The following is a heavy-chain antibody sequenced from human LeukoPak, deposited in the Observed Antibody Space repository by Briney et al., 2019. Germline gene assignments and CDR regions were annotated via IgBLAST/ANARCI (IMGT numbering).Heavy chain of an antibody. D-gene: IGHD1-26*01. CDR3: ARTGRSGSRGHFDY. V-gene: IGHV3-21*04. J-gene: IGHJ4*02. CDR1: GFTFSSYS. CDR2: ISSSSSYI. Sequence: PGGSLRLSCAASGFTFSSYSMNWVRQAPGKGLEWVSSISSSSSYIYYADSVKGRFTISRDNAKNSLYLQMNSLRAEDTALYHCARTGRSGSRGHFDYWGQGTLVTVSS.